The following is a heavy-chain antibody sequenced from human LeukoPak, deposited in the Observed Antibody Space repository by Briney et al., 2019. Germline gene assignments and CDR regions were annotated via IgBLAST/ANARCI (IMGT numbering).Heavy chain of an antibody. CDR3: ARDSEAYGMDV. D-gene: IGHD1-26*01. V-gene: IGHV3-21*01. J-gene: IGHJ6*02. CDR2: ISSSSSYI. CDR1: GFTFSSYS. Sequence: GGSLRLSCAASGFTFSSYSMSWVRQAPGKGLEWVSSISSSSSYIYYADSVKGRFTISRDNAKNSLYLQMNRLRAEDTAVYYCARDSEAYGMDVWGQGTTVTVSS.